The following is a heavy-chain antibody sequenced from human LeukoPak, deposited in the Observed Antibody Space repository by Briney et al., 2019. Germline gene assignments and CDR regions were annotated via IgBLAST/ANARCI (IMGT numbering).Heavy chain of an antibody. CDR3: ATDGGGSYFAY. CDR2: FDPEDGET. CDR1: GYTLTELS. V-gene: IGHV1-24*01. D-gene: IGHD1-26*01. J-gene: IGHJ4*02. Sequence: WASVKVSCKVSGYTLTELSMHWVRQAPGKGLERMGGFDPEDGETIYAQKFQGRVTMTEDTSTDTAYMELSSLKSEDTAVYYCATDGGGSYFAYWGQGTLVTVSS.